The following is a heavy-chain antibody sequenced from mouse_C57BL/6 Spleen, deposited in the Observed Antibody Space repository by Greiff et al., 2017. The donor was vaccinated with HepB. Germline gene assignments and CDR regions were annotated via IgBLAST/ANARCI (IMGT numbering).Heavy chain of an antibody. CDR3: ARFDYYGSSWFAY. CDR1: GYTFTSYW. D-gene: IGHD1-1*01. J-gene: IGHJ3*01. CDR2: IDPSDSYT. V-gene: IGHV1-59*01. Sequence: VQLQQPGAELVRPGTSVKLSCKASGYTFTSYWMHWVKQRPGQGLEWIGVIDPSDSYTNYNQKFKGKATLTVDTSSSTAYMQLSSLTSEDSAVYYCARFDYYGSSWFAYWGQGTLVTVYA.